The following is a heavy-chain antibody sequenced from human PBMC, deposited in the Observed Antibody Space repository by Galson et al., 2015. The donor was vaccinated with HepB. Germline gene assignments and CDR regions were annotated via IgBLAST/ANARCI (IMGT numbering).Heavy chain of an antibody. CDR1: GFPFSDYY. J-gene: IGHJ4*02. CDR2: ISGGGSTI. D-gene: IGHD6-19*01. Sequence: SLRLSCAAFGFPFSDYYMSWIRQAPGKGLEWVSCISGGGSTIYYADSVKGRFTISRDNAKNSLFLQMNSLRAEDTAVYYCARPYASGWYGSLDYWGQGALVTVSS. CDR3: ARPYASGWYGSLDY. V-gene: IGHV3-11*01.